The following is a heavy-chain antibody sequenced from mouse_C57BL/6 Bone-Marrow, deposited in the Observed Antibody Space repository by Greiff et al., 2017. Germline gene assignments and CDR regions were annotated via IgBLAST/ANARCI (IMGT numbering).Heavy chain of an antibody. CDR3: SRDREDYQFAY. D-gene: IGHD2-4*01. Sequence: EVKLMESGGGLVKPGGSLKLSCAASGFTFSSYAMSWVRQTPGRRLEWVATISDGGSYTYYPDNVKCRFTISRDNAKNNLYLQMSHLKSEDTAMYYCSRDREDYQFAYWGQGTLVTVSA. CDR1: GFTFSSYA. CDR2: ISDGGSYT. J-gene: IGHJ3*01. V-gene: IGHV5-4*01.